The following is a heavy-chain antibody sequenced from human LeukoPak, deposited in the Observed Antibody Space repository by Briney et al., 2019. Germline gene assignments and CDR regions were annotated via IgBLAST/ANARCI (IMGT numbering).Heavy chain of an antibody. Sequence: GGSLRLSCSASGFQFSDQYMDWVRQAAARGLEWVGRTRNKAKNYTTQYAASERGRCTISTDETKNSRYPQMNSLTPEDTAVYYCSRGSASRPCYYGMDVWGQGTTVTVSS. CDR1: GFQFSDQY. CDR2: TRNKAKNYTT. V-gene: IGHV3-72*01. J-gene: IGHJ6*02. D-gene: IGHD6-19*01. CDR3: SRGSASRPCYYGMDV.